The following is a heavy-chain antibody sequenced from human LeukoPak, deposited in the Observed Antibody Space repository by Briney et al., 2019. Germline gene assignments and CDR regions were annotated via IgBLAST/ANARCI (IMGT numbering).Heavy chain of an antibody. J-gene: IGHJ4*02. CDR2: ISSSSYI. CDR3: ARAYDY. V-gene: IGHV3-21*01. CDR1: GFTFSSYS. Sequence: GGSLRLSCAASGFTFSSYSMNWVRQAPGKGPEWVSSISSSSYIYYADSVKGRFTISRDNAKNSLYLQMDSLRAEDTAVYYCARAYDYWGQGTLVTVSS.